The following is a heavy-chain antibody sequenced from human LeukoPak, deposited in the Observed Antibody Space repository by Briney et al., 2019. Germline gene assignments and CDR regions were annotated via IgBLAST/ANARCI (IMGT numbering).Heavy chain of an antibody. J-gene: IGHJ6*02. CDR1: GFTFSSYG. CDR2: ISYDGSNK. D-gene: IGHD5-12*01. Sequence: PGRSLRLSCAASGFTFSSYGMHWVRQAPGKGLEWVAVISYDGSNKYYADSVKGRFAISRDNSKNTLYLQMDSLRAEDTAVYYCAREYSGYDFYYYYYGMDVWGQGTTVTVSS. CDR3: AREYSGYDFYYYYYGMDV. V-gene: IGHV3-30*03.